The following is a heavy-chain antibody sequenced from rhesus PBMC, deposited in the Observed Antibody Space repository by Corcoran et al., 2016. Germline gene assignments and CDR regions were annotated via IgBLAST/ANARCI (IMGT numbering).Heavy chain of an antibody. D-gene: IGHD2-15*01. CDR2: INPYNGNT. J-gene: IGHJ4*01. CDR3: ARGGRVVVLTAYFDY. CDR1: GYTFTDYY. V-gene: IGHV1S2*01. Sequence: QVQLVQSGAEVKKPGSSVKVSCKASGYTFTDYYMHWVRQAPRQGLEWIGWINPYNGNTKYEQKFQGRVNMTRDTSTSTAYMERSSLRSEDTAVYYCARGGRVVVLTAYFDYWGQGVLVTVSS.